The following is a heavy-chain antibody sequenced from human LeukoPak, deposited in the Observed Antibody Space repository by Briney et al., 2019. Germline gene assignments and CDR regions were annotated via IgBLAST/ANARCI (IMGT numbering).Heavy chain of an antibody. CDR1: GGSISSYY. D-gene: IGHD3-22*01. CDR2: IYYSGST. CDR3: ARGGLGHYDSSGCYYWFDP. V-gene: IGHV4-59*01. Sequence: PSETLSLTCTVSGGSISSYYWSWIRQPPGKGLEWIGYIYYSGSTNYNPSLKSRVTISVDTSKNQFSLKLSSVTAADTAVYYCARGGLGHYDSSGCYYWFDPWGQGTLVTVSS. J-gene: IGHJ5*02.